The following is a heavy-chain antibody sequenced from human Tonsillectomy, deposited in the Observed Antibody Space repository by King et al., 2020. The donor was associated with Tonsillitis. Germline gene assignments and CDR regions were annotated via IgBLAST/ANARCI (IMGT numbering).Heavy chain of an antibody. Sequence: VQLVESGAEVKKPGASVKVSCKASGYTFTSYGISWVRQAPGQGLEWMGWISAYNGNTNYAQKLQGRVTMTTDTSTSTAYMELRSLRSDDTAVYYCARDVPGIAVVGYYYYYGMDVWGQGTTVTVSS. D-gene: IGHD6-19*01. CDR1: GYTFTSYG. J-gene: IGHJ6*02. CDR2: ISAYNGNT. CDR3: ARDVPGIAVVGYYYYYGMDV. V-gene: IGHV1-18*04.